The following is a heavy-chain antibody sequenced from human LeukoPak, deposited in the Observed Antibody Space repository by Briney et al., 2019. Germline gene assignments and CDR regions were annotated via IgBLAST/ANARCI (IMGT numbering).Heavy chain of an antibody. D-gene: IGHD7-27*01. CDR2: IYYSGST. V-gene: IGHV4-39*01. Sequence: SETLSLTCTVSGGSISSSSYYWGWIRQPPGKGLEWIGRIYYSGSTYYNPSLKSRVTISVDTSKNQFSLKLSSVTAADTAVYYCARPGVGDAFDIWGQGTMVTVSS. J-gene: IGHJ3*02. CDR1: GGSISSSSYY. CDR3: ARPGVGDAFDI.